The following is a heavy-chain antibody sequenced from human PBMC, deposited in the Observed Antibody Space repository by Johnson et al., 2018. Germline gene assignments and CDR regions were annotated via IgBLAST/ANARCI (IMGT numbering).Heavy chain of an antibody. D-gene: IGHD5-12*01. J-gene: IGHJ3*02. CDR1: GFTFSSYG. V-gene: IGHV3-30*18. CDR2: ISYDGSNK. CDR3: AKSRGGYWDAAFDI. Sequence: QVQLVESGGGVVQPGGSXTLSCAASGFTFSSYGMHWVRQAPGKGLEWVAVISYDGSNKYYADSVKGRFTITRDNSKNTLYLQMKLLRAADTAVYYCAKSRGGYWDAAFDIWGQGTMVTVSS.